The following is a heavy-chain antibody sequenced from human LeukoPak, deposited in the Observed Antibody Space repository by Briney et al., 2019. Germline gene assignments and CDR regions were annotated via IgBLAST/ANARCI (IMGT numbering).Heavy chain of an antibody. D-gene: IGHD3-10*01. V-gene: IGHV1-8*01. CDR2: MNPNSGNT. Sequence: ASVKVSCKASGYTFTSYDINWVRQATGQGLEWMGCMNPNSGNTGYAQKFQGRVTMTRNTSISTAYMELSSLRSEDTAVYYCARVIYYGSGSFFDYWGQGTLVTVSS. CDR1: GYTFTSYD. J-gene: IGHJ4*02. CDR3: ARVIYYGSGSFFDY.